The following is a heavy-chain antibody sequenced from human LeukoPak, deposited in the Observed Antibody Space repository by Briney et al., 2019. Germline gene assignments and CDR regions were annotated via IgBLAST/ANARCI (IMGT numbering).Heavy chain of an antibody. CDR2: IYYSGST. Sequence: PSETLSLTCTVSGGSISSGDYYWRWLRQPPGTGLEWIGYIYYSGSTYYNPSLKSRVTISVDTSKNQFSLKLSSVTAADTAVYYCASHLYGDPNTPDYWGQGTLVTVSS. CDR1: GGSISSGDYY. CDR3: ASHLYGDPNTPDY. V-gene: IGHV4-30-4*01. D-gene: IGHD4-17*01. J-gene: IGHJ4*02.